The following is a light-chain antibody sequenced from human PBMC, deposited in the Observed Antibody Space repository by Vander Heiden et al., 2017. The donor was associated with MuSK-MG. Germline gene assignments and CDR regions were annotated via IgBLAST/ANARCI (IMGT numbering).Light chain of an antibody. CDR2: KAS. Sequence: DIQMTQSPSTLSASVGDRVTITCRASQYISSWLAWYQQKPGKAPKLLIYKASSLESGAPSRFSGSGSGTEFTLTISSLQPDDFATYFCQQDNGYPRTFGQGTKVXIK. V-gene: IGKV1-5*03. CDR1: QYISSW. J-gene: IGKJ1*01. CDR3: QQDNGYPRT.